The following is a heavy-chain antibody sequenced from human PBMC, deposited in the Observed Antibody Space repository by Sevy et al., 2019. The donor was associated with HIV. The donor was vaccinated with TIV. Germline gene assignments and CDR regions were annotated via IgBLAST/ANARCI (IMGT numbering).Heavy chain of an antibody. CDR3: ARDIVVVVAATDPSYYYYYGMDV. D-gene: IGHD2-15*01. CDR1: GYTFTSYG. V-gene: IGHV1-18*01. J-gene: IGHJ6*02. CDR2: ISAYNGNT. Sequence: ASVKVSCKASGYTFTSYGISWVRQAPGQGLEWMGWISAYNGNTNYAQKLQGRVTMTTDTSTSTAYMELRSLGSDDTAVYYCARDIVVVVAATDPSYYYYYGMDVWGQGTTVTVSS.